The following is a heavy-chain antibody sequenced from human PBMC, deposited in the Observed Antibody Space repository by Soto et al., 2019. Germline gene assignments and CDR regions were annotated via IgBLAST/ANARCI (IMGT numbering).Heavy chain of an antibody. Sequence: EAQLVESGGGLVEPGGSLIVSCAASGFTLSTAWMHWVRQAPGRGLEWVGRIKSKTAGGTTDYAAPVRGRFSISRDDSKNMLYLDMNGLKTEDTAVYFCATDRSAYKLQLRYNWIDPWGQGTLVTVSS. CDR1: GFTLSTAW. CDR2: IKSKTAGGTT. J-gene: IGHJ5*02. V-gene: IGHV3-15*07. D-gene: IGHD1-7*01. CDR3: ATDRSAYKLQLRYNWIDP.